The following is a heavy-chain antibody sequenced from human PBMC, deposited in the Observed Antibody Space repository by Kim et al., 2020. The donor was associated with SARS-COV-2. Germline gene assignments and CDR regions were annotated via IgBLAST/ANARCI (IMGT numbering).Heavy chain of an antibody. Sequence: GGSLRLSCAASGFTFSDYWLSWVRQAPGKGLEWVANIKQDGSEKYYVDSVKGRFTISKDNAKNSLYLQMNSLRAEDTAVYYCARLSSSSWPYYSDYWGQG. J-gene: IGHJ4*02. D-gene: IGHD6-13*01. CDR1: GFTFSDYW. CDR2: IKQDGSEK. V-gene: IGHV3-7*01. CDR3: ARLSSSSWPYYSDY.